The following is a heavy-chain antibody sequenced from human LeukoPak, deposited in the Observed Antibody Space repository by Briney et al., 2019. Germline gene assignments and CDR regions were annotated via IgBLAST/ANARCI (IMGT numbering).Heavy chain of an antibody. D-gene: IGHD1-26*01. J-gene: IGHJ4*02. CDR2: ISSSSSYI. V-gene: IGHV3-21*01. CDR3: ANGVGARGDFDY. Sequence: SGGSLRLSCAASGFTFSSYSMNWVRQAPGKGLEWVSSISSSSSYIYYADSVKGRFTISRDNAKNSLYLQMNSLRAEGTAVYYCANGVGARGDFDYWGQGTLVTVSS. CDR1: GFTFSSYS.